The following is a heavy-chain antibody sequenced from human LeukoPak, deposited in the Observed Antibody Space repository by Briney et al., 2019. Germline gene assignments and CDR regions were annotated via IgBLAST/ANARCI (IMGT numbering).Heavy chain of an antibody. Sequence: PGGSLRLSCEASGFTFSNYWMSWVRQAPGKGLEWVANIKHDGSEKYYADSVTGRFTISRDNGKNSLYVQLNSLTVEDTAVYYCATYSSINAREFQHWGQGTLVTVSS. J-gene: IGHJ1*01. D-gene: IGHD4-11*01. CDR1: GFTFSNYW. CDR2: IKHDGSEK. CDR3: ATYSSINAREFQH. V-gene: IGHV3-7*01.